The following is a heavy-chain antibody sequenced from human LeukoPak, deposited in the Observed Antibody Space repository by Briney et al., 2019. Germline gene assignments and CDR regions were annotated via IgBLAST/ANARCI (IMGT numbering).Heavy chain of an antibody. CDR3: ARSLYRLRGDNWFDP. Sequence: ASVKVSCKASGYTFTSYGISWVRQAPGQGLEWMGWISAYNGNTNYAQKLQGRVTMTTDTSTSTAYMELRSLRSDDTAVYYCARSLYRLRGDNWFDPWGQGTLVTVSS. D-gene: IGHD2-2*02. CDR2: ISAYNGNT. CDR1: GYTFTSYG. V-gene: IGHV1-18*01. J-gene: IGHJ5*02.